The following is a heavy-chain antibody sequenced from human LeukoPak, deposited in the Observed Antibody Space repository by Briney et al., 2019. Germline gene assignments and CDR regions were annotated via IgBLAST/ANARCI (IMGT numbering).Heavy chain of an antibody. CDR1: GNSISSGYY. V-gene: IGHV4-38-2*02. Sequence: SETLSLTCTVSGNSISSGYYWGWIRQPPGKGLEWIGSFSHRGSTYYNPSLKSRVTMSADTSKNQFSLKLSSVTAADTAVYYCARESRQISNWFDPWGQGTLVTVSS. D-gene: IGHD2-2*01. J-gene: IGHJ5*02. CDR2: FSHRGST. CDR3: ARESRQISNWFDP.